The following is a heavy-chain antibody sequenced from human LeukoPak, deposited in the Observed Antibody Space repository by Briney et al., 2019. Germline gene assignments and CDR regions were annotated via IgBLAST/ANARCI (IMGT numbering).Heavy chain of an antibody. J-gene: IGHJ4*02. V-gene: IGHV3-21*01. Sequence: GGSLRLSCAASGFTFSSYSMNWVRQAPGKGLEWVSSISSGSSYIYYADSVKGRFTISRDNAKNSLYLQMNSLRAEDTAVYYCARDLSSYYYDSSGYNRYYFDYWGQGTLVTVSS. D-gene: IGHD3-22*01. CDR2: ISSGSSYI. CDR3: ARDLSSYYYDSSGYNRYYFDY. CDR1: GFTFSSYS.